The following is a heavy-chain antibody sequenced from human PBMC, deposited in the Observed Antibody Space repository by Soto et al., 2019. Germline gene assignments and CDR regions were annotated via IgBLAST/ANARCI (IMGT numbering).Heavy chain of an antibody. D-gene: IGHD6-13*01. V-gene: IGHV3-30-3*01. CDR3: ARTAGGRVRGALDI. J-gene: IGHJ3*02. Sequence: QVHLEESGGGVVQPGTALRLSCVASGFTCSSYGMHWVRQAPGKGLEWVAVIPNTENKKYYADSVKGRFTISRDNSQNTLFLQMDSLMSEDTAMSYCARTAGGRVRGALDIWGQGTMVTVS. CDR2: IPNTENKK. CDR1: GFTCSSYG.